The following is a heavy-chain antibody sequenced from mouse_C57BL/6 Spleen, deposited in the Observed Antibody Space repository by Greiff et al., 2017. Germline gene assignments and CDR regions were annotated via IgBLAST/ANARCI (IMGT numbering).Heavy chain of an antibody. V-gene: IGHV1-59*01. CDR1: GYTFTSYW. Sequence: QVQLQQPGAELVRPGTSVKLSCKASGYTFTSYWMHWVKQRPGQGLEWIGVIDPSDSYTNYNQKFKGKATLTGDTSSSTAYMQLSSLTSEDSAVYYCARSPRALDYWGQGTSSTVSS. CDR3: ARSPRALDY. J-gene: IGHJ4*01. CDR2: IDPSDSYT.